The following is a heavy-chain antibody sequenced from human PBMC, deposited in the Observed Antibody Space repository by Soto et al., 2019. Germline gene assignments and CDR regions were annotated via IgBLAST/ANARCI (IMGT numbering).Heavy chain of an antibody. CDR3: ARGRPHYNIVVVVAATGGYYFDY. CDR1: GGSISSYY. Sequence: PSETLSLTCTVSGGSISSYYWSWIRQPPGKGLEWIGYIYYSGSTNYNPSLKSRVTISVDTSKNQFSLKLSSVTAADTAVYYCARGRPHYNIVVVVAATGGYYFDYWGQGTLVTVSS. CDR2: IYYSGST. D-gene: IGHD2-15*01. V-gene: IGHV4-59*12. J-gene: IGHJ4*02.